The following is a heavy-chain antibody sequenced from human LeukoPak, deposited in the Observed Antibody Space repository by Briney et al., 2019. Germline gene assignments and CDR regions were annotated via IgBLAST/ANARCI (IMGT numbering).Heavy chain of an antibody. CDR1: GFTFSSYA. J-gene: IGHJ6*02. CDR3: AKVVDDILTGYYPAGDV. Sequence: GGSLRLSCAASGFTFSSYAMSWVRQTPGKGLEWVSAISGSGGSTYYADSVKGRFTISRDNSKNTLYLQMNSLRAEDTAVYYCAKVVDDILTGYYPAGDVWGQGTTVTVSS. V-gene: IGHV3-23*01. D-gene: IGHD3-9*01. CDR2: ISGSGGST.